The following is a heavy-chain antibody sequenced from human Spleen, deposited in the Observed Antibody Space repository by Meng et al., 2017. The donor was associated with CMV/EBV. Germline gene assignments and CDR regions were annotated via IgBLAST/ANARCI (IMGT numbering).Heavy chain of an antibody. J-gene: IGHJ4*02. CDR2: ISASGDST. CDR1: GFTFSSYA. Sequence: GESLKISCAASGFTFSSYAMSWVRQAPGRGLEWVSTISASGDSTYYADSVKGRFTISRDISKNTLYLQMNSLRAEDTAFYHCVRVGVAPEDYWGQGALVTVSS. CDR3: VRVGVAPEDY. V-gene: IGHV3-23*01. D-gene: IGHD3-3*01.